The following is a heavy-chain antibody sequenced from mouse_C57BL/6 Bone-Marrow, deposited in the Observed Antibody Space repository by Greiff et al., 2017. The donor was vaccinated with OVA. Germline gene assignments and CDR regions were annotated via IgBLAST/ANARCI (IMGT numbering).Heavy chain of an antibody. CDR2: IDPENGDT. CDR1: GFNIKDDY. CDR3: TSYYGNYYAMDY. D-gene: IGHD2-10*01. J-gene: IGHJ4*01. V-gene: IGHV14-4*01. Sequence: VQLQQSGAELVRPGASVKLSCTASGFNIKDDYMHWVKQRPEQGLEWIGWIDPENGDTEYASKFQGKATITADPSSNTAYLQLSSLTSEDTAVYYCTSYYGNYYAMDYWGQGTSVTVSS.